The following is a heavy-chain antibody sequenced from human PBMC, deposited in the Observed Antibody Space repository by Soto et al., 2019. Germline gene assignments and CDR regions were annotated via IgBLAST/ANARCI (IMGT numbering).Heavy chain of an antibody. Sequence: QVQLVQSGAEVKKPGSSVKVSCKASGGIFGSNAISWVRQAPGQGLEWMGGIIPIFGTTNNAQRFQGRVTITADESTNTAYRELSSLRSEDTAIYYCAREGYTFGPGAVRGAVDIWGQGTMVTVSS. V-gene: IGHV1-69*12. J-gene: IGHJ3*02. CDR2: IIPIFGTT. D-gene: IGHD1-1*01. CDR1: GGIFGSNA. CDR3: AREGYTFGPGAVRGAVDI.